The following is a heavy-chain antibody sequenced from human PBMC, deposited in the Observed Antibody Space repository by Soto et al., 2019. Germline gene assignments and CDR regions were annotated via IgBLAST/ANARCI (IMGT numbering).Heavy chain of an antibody. D-gene: IGHD3-10*01. Sequence: GGSLSLSCAASGFTFSSYSMNWVRQAPGKGLEWVSSISSSSSYIYYADSVKGRFTISRDNAKNSLYLQMNSLRAEDTAVYYCARDDYGSGSPGDYWGQGTLVTVSS. J-gene: IGHJ4*02. CDR2: ISSSSSYI. V-gene: IGHV3-21*01. CDR1: GFTFSSYS. CDR3: ARDDYGSGSPGDY.